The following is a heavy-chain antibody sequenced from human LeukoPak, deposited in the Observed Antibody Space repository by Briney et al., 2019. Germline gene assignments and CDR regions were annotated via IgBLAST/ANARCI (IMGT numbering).Heavy chain of an antibody. J-gene: IGHJ3*02. CDR2: IYYSGST. V-gene: IGHV4-59*01. CDR1: GGSISSYY. D-gene: IGHD3-22*01. Sequence: SETLSLTCTVSGGSISSYYWSWIRQPPGKGLEWIGYIYYSGSTNYNPSLKSRVTISVETSKNEFSLKLRSVTAADTAVYYCAREYTMLVENSAFDIWGQGTMVTVSS. CDR3: AREYTMLVENSAFDI.